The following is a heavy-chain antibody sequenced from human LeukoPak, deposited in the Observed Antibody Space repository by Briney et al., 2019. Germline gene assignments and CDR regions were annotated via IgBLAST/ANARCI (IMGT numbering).Heavy chain of an antibody. CDR3: ARDSGGFTVSFFDY. J-gene: IGHJ4*02. D-gene: IGHD4-17*01. V-gene: IGHV4-59*12. Sequence: PSETLSLTCTVSGGSISTYSWTWIRQPPGKGLEWIGNIYYSGSTNYNPSLKSRVTISIDTSKNQFSLKVSSVTAADTAVYYCARDSGGFTVSFFDYWGQGTLVTVSS. CDR1: GGSISTYS. CDR2: IYYSGST.